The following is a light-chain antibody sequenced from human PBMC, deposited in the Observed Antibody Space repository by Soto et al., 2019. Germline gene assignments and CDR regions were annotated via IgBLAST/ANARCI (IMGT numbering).Light chain of an antibody. Sequence: DIQMTQSPSTLSASVGDRVTITCRASQSISTWLAWYQQKPRKAPKLLIYKASSLESGVPSRFSGSGSGTEFTLTISSLQPDDFATYYCQHYNIYWTFGQGTKVEVK. CDR2: KAS. CDR1: QSISTW. V-gene: IGKV1-5*03. J-gene: IGKJ1*01. CDR3: QHYNIYWT.